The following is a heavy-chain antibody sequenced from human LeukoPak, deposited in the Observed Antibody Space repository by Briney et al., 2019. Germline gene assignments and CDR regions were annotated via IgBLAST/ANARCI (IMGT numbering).Heavy chain of an antibody. V-gene: IGHV3-21*01. D-gene: IGHD6-19*01. CDR2: ISSSSSYI. CDR1: GFNFDNYN. CDR3: ARYTSGWFDY. Sequence: GGSLRLSCAASGFNFDNYNMNWVRQAQGKGLEWVSSISSSSSYIYDADSVKGRFTTSRDNAKNSLYLQMNSLRAEDTAVYYCARYTSGWFDYWGQGTLVTVSS. J-gene: IGHJ5*01.